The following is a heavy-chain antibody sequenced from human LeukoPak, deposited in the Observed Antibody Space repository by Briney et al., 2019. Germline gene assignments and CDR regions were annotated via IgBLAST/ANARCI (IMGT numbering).Heavy chain of an antibody. CDR3: ASGRAGTLDY. CDR2: IYYSGST. V-gene: IGHV4-59*01. J-gene: IGHJ4*02. CDR1: GGSFSGYY. Sequence: SETLSLTCAVYGGSFSGYYWSWIRQPPGKGLEWIGYIYYSGSTNYNPSLKSRVTISVDTSKNQFSLKLSSVTAADTAVYYCASGRAGTLDYWGQGTLVTVSS. D-gene: IGHD1-7*01.